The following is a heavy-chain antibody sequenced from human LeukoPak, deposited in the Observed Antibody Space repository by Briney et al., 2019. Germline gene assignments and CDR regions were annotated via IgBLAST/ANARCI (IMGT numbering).Heavy chain of an antibody. J-gene: IGHJ6*02. CDR3: ARSDVMLSGGMDV. Sequence: ASVKVSCKASGYTFTNNYMHWVRQAPGQGLQWMGVINPSGGSPIYAQKFQGRVTMTRDTSTSTVYMELSSLRSEDTAIYYCARSDVMLSGGMDVWGQGTTVTVSS. CDR1: GYTFTNNY. D-gene: IGHD2-8*01. CDR2: INPSGGSP. V-gene: IGHV1-46*01.